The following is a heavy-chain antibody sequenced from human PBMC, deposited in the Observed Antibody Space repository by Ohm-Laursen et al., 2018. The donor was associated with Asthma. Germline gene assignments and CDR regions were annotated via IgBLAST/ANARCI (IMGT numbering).Heavy chain of an antibody. D-gene: IGHD3-9*01. CDR1: GGTFSSYA. CDR3: AGLHYDILTGYPRYYGMDV. Sequence: SSVKVSCKASGGTFSSYAISWVQQAPGQGLEWMGGIIPIFGTANYAQKFQGRVTITADESTSTAYMELSSLRSEDTAVYYCAGLHYDILTGYPRYYGMDVWGQGTTVTVSS. CDR2: IIPIFGTA. J-gene: IGHJ6*02. V-gene: IGHV1-69*01.